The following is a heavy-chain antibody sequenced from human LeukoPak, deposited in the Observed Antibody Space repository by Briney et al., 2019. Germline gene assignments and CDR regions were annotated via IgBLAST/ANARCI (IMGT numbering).Heavy chain of an antibody. D-gene: IGHD5-18*01. Sequence: GGSLRLSCAASGFTFSSYWMSWVRQAPGKGLEWVANIKQDGSEKYYVDSVKGRFTISRDNAKNSLYLQMNSLRAEDTAVYYCARAQDMVTGAFDIWGQGTMVTVSS. CDR2: IKQDGSEK. J-gene: IGHJ3*02. CDR3: ARAQDMVTGAFDI. V-gene: IGHV3-7*01. CDR1: GFTFSSYW.